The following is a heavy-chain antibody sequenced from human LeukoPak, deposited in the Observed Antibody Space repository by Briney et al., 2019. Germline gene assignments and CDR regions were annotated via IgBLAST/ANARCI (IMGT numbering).Heavy chain of an antibody. V-gene: IGHV1-46*01. D-gene: IGHD6-13*01. CDR1: GYTFTSYY. CDR3: ARDGPGYASSSTDYMDV. Sequence: ASVKVSCKASGYTFTSYYMHWVRQAPGQGLEWMGIINPGGGSTSYAQSFQGRVTMTRDTSTSTNYMGLSSLRSEDTAVYYCARDGPGYASSSTDYMDVWGKGTTVTVSS. J-gene: IGHJ6*03. CDR2: INPGGGST.